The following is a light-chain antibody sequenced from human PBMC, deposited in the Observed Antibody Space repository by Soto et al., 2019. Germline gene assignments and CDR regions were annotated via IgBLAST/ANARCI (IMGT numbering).Light chain of an antibody. CDR1: PSVTSNQ. Sequence: PGERATLSWRAGPSVTSNQLAWYRPNPGQVPRLLINGASGRATGKPDRFTGSEPGTDFTLTISRLEPEDVAVYYWQQYGSSPFTVGGGTKVEL. V-gene: IGKV3-20*01. CDR3: QQYGSSPFT. J-gene: IGKJ4*01. CDR2: GAS.